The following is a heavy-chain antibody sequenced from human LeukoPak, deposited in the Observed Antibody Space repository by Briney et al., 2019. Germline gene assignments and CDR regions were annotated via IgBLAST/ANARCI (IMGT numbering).Heavy chain of an antibody. D-gene: IGHD6-19*01. J-gene: IGHJ4*02. Sequence: PSETLSLTCTVSGGSVSSGSYYWSWIRQPPGKGLEWLGYIYYSGSTNYNPSLKSRVTISVDMSKNQFSLKLSSVTAADTAVYYCARAPFEGSGWYIYYFDYWGQGTLVTASS. CDR2: IYYSGST. V-gene: IGHV4-61*01. CDR3: ARAPFEGSGWYIYYFDY. CDR1: GGSVSSGSYY.